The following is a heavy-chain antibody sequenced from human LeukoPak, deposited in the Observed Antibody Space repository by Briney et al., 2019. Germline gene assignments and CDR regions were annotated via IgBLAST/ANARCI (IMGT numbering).Heavy chain of an antibody. CDR2: INNSGGSK. CDR1: GITLSNND. Sequence: GGSLRLSCAASGITLSNNDMSWVRQAPGKGLEWVAVINNSGGSKNSADSVKARFTITRDNAKNTLYLQMNSLRAEDTAVYFCAKRGVVIRVILVGFHKQAYYFDSWGQGALVTVSS. CDR3: AKRGVVIRVILVGFHKQAYYFDS. V-gene: IGHV3-23*01. J-gene: IGHJ4*02. D-gene: IGHD3-10*01.